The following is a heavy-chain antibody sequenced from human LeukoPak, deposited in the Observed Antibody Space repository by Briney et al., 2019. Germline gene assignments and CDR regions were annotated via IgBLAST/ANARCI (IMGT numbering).Heavy chain of an antibody. J-gene: IGHJ4*02. Sequence: ASVKVSCKVSGYTLTELSMRWVRQAPGKGLEWMGGFDPEDGETIYAQKFQGRVTMTEDTSTDTAYMELSSLRSEDTAVYYCATDYYYGSGSLDYWGQGTLVTVSS. CDR2: FDPEDGET. V-gene: IGHV1-24*01. CDR1: GYTLTELS. D-gene: IGHD3-10*01. CDR3: ATDYYYGSGSLDY.